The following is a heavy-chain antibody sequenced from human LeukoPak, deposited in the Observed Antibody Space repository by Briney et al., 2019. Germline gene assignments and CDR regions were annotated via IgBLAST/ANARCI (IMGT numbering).Heavy chain of an antibody. V-gene: IGHV1-18*01. Sequence: ASVKVSCKASGYTFTSYGISWVRQAPGQGLEWMGWISAYNGNTNYAQKLQGRVTVTTDTSTSTAYMELRSLRSDDTAVYYCARDGYYYDSPGYFDYWGQGTLVTVSS. D-gene: IGHD3-22*01. CDR2: ISAYNGNT. CDR3: ARDGYYYDSPGYFDY. J-gene: IGHJ4*02. CDR1: GYTFTSYG.